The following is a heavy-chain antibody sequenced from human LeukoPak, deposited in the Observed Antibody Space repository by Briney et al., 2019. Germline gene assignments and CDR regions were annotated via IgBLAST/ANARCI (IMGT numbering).Heavy chain of an antibody. J-gene: IGHJ5*02. CDR1: GGSISSSSYY. CDR2: IYYSGST. D-gene: IGHD1-26*01. Sequence: MSSETLSLTCTVSGGSISSSSYYWGWIRQPPGKGLERIGSIYYSGSTYYNPSLKSRVTISVDTSKNQFSLKLSSVTAADTAVYYCARVRKWELLRGFDPWGQGTLVTVSS. V-gene: IGHV4-39*07. CDR3: ARVRKWELLRGFDP.